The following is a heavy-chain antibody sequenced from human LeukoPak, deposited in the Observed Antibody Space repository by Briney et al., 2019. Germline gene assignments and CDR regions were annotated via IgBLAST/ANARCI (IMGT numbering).Heavy chain of an antibody. V-gene: IGHV3-48*04. Sequence: GGSLRLSCTASGFTFSSYSLNWVRQAPGKGLEWVSYITSSSNTIYYAESVKGRFTISRDNAKNSLYLQMNSLRAEDTAVYYCARDSGYSYGLFDYWGQGTLVTVSS. D-gene: IGHD5-18*01. J-gene: IGHJ4*02. CDR2: ITSSSNTI. CDR1: GFTFSSYS. CDR3: ARDSGYSYGLFDY.